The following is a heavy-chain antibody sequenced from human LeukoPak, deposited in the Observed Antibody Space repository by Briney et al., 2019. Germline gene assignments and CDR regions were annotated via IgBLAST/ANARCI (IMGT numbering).Heavy chain of an antibody. Sequence: GESLKISCKGSGYSFTNYWIGWVRQMPGKGLDWMGIIYPGEFDTRYSPSFQGQVTISADKFISTAYLQWSSLKASDTAMYYCARHRTYGSGSYSAFDIWGQGTMVTVSS. CDR2: IYPGEFDT. CDR1: GYSFTNYW. J-gene: IGHJ3*02. V-gene: IGHV5-51*01. D-gene: IGHD3-10*01. CDR3: ARHRTYGSGSYSAFDI.